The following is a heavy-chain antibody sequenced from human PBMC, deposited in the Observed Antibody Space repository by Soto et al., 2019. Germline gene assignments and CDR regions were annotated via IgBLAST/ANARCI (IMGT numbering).Heavy chain of an antibody. CDR3: ARARITGTNAWLDP. CDR2: IDHSGST. D-gene: IGHD1-7*01. Sequence: QLQLQESGSGLVKPSQTLSLTCAVSGGSISSGGYSWSWIRQPPGKGLEWIGYIDHSGSTYYNPSLKSRVTISVDRSKNQFSLKLSSVTAADTAVYYCARARITGTNAWLDPWGQGPLVTVAS. V-gene: IGHV4-30-2*01. J-gene: IGHJ5*02. CDR1: GGSISSGGYS.